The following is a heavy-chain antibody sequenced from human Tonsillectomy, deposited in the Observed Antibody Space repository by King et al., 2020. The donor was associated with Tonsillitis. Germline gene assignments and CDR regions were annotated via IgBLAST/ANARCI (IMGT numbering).Heavy chain of an antibody. CDR1: GFTVSSNY. J-gene: IGHJ6*03. D-gene: IGHD3-10*01. CDR2: IYRGSST. CDR3: ARLYGSGPPTTSYYYYMDV. V-gene: IGHV3-53*04. Sequence: GGGRRLSCAASGFTVSSNYMSWVRQAPGMGLEWVSIIYRGSSTYYTDSVKGRFTIARHSSKNTLYLQMNSLRTEDTAVYYCARLYGSGPPTTSYYYYMDVWGKGTTVTVSS.